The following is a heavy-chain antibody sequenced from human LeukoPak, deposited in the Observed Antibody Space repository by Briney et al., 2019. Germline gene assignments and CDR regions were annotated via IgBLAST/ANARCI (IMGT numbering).Heavy chain of an antibody. CDR3: ARDMTSTASFGY. V-gene: IGHV4-59*11. J-gene: IGHJ4*02. Sequence: SETLSLTCTVSGGSITSHYWTWIRQPPGKGLEWIGYIYYSGSTNYNPSLKSRVTISVDTSKNQFSLKLSSVTAADTAVYYCARDMTSTASFGYWGQGTLVTVSS. CDR1: GGSITSHY. CDR2: IYYSGST. D-gene: IGHD4-17*01.